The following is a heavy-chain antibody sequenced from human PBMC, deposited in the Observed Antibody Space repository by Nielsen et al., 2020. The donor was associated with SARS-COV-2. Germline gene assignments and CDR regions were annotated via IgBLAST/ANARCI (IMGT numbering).Heavy chain of an antibody. D-gene: IGHD6-6*01. CDR3: ARGGSIPARPLDY. CDR2: INPNSGGT. J-gene: IGHJ4*02. CDR1: ADTFTGYY. V-gene: IGHV1-2*02. Sequence: ASVKVSCKTSADTFTGYYMHWVRQAPGQGLEWIGWINPNSGGTDYAQKFQGRVTMTWATSISTAYIELSRLRSDDTAVYYCARGGSIPARPLDYWGLGTLVTVSS.